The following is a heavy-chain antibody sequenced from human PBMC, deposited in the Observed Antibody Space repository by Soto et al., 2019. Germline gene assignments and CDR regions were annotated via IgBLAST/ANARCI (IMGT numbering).Heavy chain of an antibody. CDR3: ASRSLLWFGDPAYYFDY. V-gene: IGHV4-39*01. J-gene: IGHJ4*02. Sequence: SETLSLTCTVSGGSISSYYWGWIRQPPGKGLEWIGNIFYIGSTYYNPSLKSRVTISVDTSKNQFSLKVPSVTAADTAVYFCASRSLLWFGDPAYYFDYWGQGTLVTVSS. D-gene: IGHD3-10*01. CDR1: GGSISSYY. CDR2: IFYIGST.